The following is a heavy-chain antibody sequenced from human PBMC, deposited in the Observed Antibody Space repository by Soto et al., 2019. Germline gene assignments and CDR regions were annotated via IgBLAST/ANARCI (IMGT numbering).Heavy chain of an antibody. CDR3: AAGEASSRNLAPYYLDF. V-gene: IGHV4-59*01. CDR2: IHYSGTT. D-gene: IGHD6-13*01. CDR1: GGSMRNYF. J-gene: IGHJ4*02. Sequence: PSETLSLTCTVSGGSMRNYFWTWIRQPPGKGLEWIGSIHYSGTTSFFPSYNPSLRSRVTISDDTSKNQFSLTLLSVTTADTAVYFCAAGEASSRNLAPYYLDFWGQGTLVTVSS.